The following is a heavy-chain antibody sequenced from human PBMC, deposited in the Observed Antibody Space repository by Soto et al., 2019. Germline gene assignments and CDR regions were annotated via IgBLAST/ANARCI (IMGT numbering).Heavy chain of an antibody. J-gene: IGHJ4*02. CDR1: GFPFSSYV. V-gene: IGHV3-23*01. CDR3: AKDSNKYSSSLRGRYFDY. CDR2: ISGGGSNT. Sequence: GALRLSCAASGFPFSSYVMSWVRQAPGKGLEWVSGISGGGSNTFYADSVKGRFTISRDNSKNTLLLQMNSLGAEDTAVYYCAKDSNKYSSSLRGRYFDYWCQGIGVTV. D-gene: IGHD4-4*01.